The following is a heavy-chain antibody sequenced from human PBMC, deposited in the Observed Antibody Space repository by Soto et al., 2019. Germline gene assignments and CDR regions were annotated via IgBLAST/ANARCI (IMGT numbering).Heavy chain of an antibody. Sequence: GASVKVSCKASGYTFTGYYMHWVRQAPGQGLEWMGWINPNSGGTNYAQKFQGRVTMTRDTSISTAYMELSRLRSDDTAVYYCARYLGGYSYGRRAYYYYGMDVWGQGTTVTVSS. CDR1: GYTFTGYY. J-gene: IGHJ6*02. CDR2: INPNSGGT. CDR3: ARYLGGYSYGRRAYYYYGMDV. D-gene: IGHD5-18*01. V-gene: IGHV1-2*02.